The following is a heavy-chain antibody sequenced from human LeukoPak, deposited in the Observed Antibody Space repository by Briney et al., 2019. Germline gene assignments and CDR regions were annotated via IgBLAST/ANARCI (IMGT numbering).Heavy chain of an antibody. Sequence: SETLSLTCTVSGGSISSYYWSWIRQPPGKGLEWIGYIYYSGSTNYNPSLKSRVTISVDTSKNQFSLKLSSVTAADTAVYYCARGRGPGCSSTSCYTLDYWGQGTLVTVSS. J-gene: IGHJ4*02. V-gene: IGHV4-59*01. CDR2: IYYSGST. D-gene: IGHD2-2*02. CDR1: GGSISSYY. CDR3: ARGRGPGCSSTSCYTLDY.